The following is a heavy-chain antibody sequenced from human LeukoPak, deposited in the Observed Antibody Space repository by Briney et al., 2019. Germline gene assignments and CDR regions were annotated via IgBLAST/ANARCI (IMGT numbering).Heavy chain of an antibody. CDR2: ISYDGSNK. D-gene: IGHD6-13*01. CDR3: AKSGTRSSWSPRVKTYLDY. V-gene: IGHV3-30*18. J-gene: IGHJ4*02. Sequence: GGSLRLSCAASGFTFSTYGMHWVRQAPGKGLEWVAVISYDGSNKYYADSVKGRFTISRDSSKNTLYLQMNSLRAEDTAVYYCAKSGTRSSWSPRVKTYLDYWGQGTLVTVSS. CDR1: GFTFSTYG.